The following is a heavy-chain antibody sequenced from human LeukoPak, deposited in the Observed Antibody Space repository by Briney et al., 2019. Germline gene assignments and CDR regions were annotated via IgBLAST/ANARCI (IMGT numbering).Heavy chain of an antibody. CDR3: AKDSGVVVVPAATRTVDY. J-gene: IGHJ4*02. D-gene: IGHD2-2*01. CDR2: ISGSGGST. CDR1: GFTFSSYA. V-gene: IGHV3-23*01. Sequence: GGSLRLSCAASGFTFSSYAMSWVRQAPGKGLEWVSAISGSGGSTYYADSVKGRFTISRDNSTNTLYLQMNSLRAEDTAVYYCAKDSGVVVVPAATRTVDYWGQGTLVTVSS.